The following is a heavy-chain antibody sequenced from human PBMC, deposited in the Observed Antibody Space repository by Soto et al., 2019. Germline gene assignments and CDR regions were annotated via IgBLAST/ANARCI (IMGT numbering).Heavy chain of an antibody. J-gene: IGHJ3*02. CDR2: ISNSGST. CDR1: GDSTSSGTYY. V-gene: IGHV4-39*01. CDR3: ARHADRESPPYGFDI. D-gene: IGHD3-16*02. Sequence: QLQLQESGPGLVKPSETLSLTCSVSGDSTSSGTYYWGWIRQPPGKGLEWIGSISNSGSTYYNPSLTSRVTVFADTSKNQFSLKLTSVTAADTAVYYCARHADRESPPYGFDIWGQGTMVTVSS.